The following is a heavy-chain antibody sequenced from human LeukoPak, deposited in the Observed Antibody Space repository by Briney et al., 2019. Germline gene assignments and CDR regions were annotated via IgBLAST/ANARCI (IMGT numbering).Heavy chain of an antibody. CDR1: GGSINSATYY. D-gene: IGHD6-25*01. CDR3: ARRLNAFDI. V-gene: IGHV4-31*03. Sequence: SETLCLTCTVSGGSINSATYYWSWIRQHPGKGLEWIGYIYYTGSTYYNPSLKSRVTMSVDTSKNQFSLKLSSVTAADTAVYYCARRLNAFDIWGQGTLVTVSS. J-gene: IGHJ3*02. CDR2: IYYTGST.